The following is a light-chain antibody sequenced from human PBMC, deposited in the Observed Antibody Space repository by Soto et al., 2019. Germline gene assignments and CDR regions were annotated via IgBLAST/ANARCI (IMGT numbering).Light chain of an antibody. CDR1: SSNVGGYNY. Sequence: QSVLTQPRSVSGSPGQSVTISCTGTSSNVGGYNYVSWYQHHPGKAPKLVIYDVYNRPSGVPDRFSGSKSDNTASLTISGLQAEDEADYYCCSYAGSNTFYVFGIGPKVTVL. J-gene: IGLJ1*01. V-gene: IGLV2-11*01. CDR2: DVY. CDR3: CSYAGSNTFYV.